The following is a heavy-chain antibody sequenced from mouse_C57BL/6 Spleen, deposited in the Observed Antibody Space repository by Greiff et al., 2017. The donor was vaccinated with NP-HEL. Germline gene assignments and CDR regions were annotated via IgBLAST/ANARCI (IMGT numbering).Heavy chain of an antibody. CDR1: GYTFTSYW. CDR2: IDPSDSYT. V-gene: IGHV1-69*01. CDR3: ARGDYGNYGAY. Sequence: VKLQQPGAELVMPGASVKLSCKASGYTFTSYWMHWVKQRPGQGLEWIGEIDPSDSYTNYNQKFKGKSTLTVDKSSSTAYMQLSSLTSEDSAVYYCARGDYGNYGAYWGQGTLVTVSA. D-gene: IGHD2-1*01. J-gene: IGHJ3*01.